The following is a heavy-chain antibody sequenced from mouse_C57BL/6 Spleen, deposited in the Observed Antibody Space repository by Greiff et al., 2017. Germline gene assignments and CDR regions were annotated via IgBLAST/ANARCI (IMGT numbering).Heavy chain of an antibody. CDR2: IWSGGST. CDR3: ARKRVNWYFDV. CDR1: GFSLTSYG. Sequence: VKLQESGPGLVQPSQSLSITCTVSGFSLTSYGVHWVRQSPGKGLEWLGVIWSGGSTDSNAAFISRLSISKDNSKSQVFFKMNSLQADDTAIYYCARKRVNWYFDVWGTGTTVTVSS. D-gene: IGHD2-2*01. J-gene: IGHJ1*03. V-gene: IGHV2-2*01.